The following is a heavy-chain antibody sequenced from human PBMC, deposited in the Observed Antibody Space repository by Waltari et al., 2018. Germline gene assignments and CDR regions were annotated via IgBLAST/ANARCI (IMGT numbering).Heavy chain of an antibody. CDR1: GGSISRYY. CDR2: IYSSGST. CDR3: ASNVDTAMAVLYYGMDV. J-gene: IGHJ6*02. D-gene: IGHD5-18*01. V-gene: IGHV4-59*01. Sequence: QVQLQESGPGLVKPSETLSLTCTVPGGSISRYYWRWIRQPPGKGLGWIGYIYSSGSTNYTPSLKSRVTISVDTSKNQFSLKLSSVTAADTAVYYCASNVDTAMAVLYYGMDVWGQGTTVTVSS.